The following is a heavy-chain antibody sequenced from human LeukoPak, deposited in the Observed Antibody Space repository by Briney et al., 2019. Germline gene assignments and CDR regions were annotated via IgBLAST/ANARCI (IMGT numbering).Heavy chain of an antibody. CDR3: ARGRRYAGIDY. CDR1: GGSISSSSYY. CDR2: IYYSGST. Sequence: SETLSLTCTVSGGSISSSSYYWGWIRQPPGKGLEWIGSIYYSGSTYYNPSLKSRVTISVDTSKNQFSLKLSSVTAADTAVYYCARGRRYAGIDYWGQGTLVTVSS. D-gene: IGHD2-8*01. V-gene: IGHV4-39*01. J-gene: IGHJ4*02.